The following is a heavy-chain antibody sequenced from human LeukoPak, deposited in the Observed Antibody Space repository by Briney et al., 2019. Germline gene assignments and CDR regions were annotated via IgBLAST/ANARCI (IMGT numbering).Heavy chain of an antibody. D-gene: IGHD6-6*01. CDR3: ARDAVLAARPPSIFDY. V-gene: IGHV3-11*01. CDR1: GFTFSDYY. CDR2: ISSSGSTI. J-gene: IGHJ4*02. Sequence: GGSLRLSCAASGFTFSDYYMSWIRQAPGKGLEWVSYISSSGSTIYYADSVKGRFTISRDNAKNSLYLQMNSLRAEDTAVYYCARDAVLAARPPSIFDYWGQGTLVTVSS.